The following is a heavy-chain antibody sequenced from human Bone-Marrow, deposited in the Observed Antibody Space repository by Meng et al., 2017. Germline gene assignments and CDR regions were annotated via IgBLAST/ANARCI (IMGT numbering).Heavy chain of an antibody. J-gene: IGHJ4*02. D-gene: IGHD6-19*01. V-gene: IGHV4-34*01. CDR3: ARDGAVAGIQPYYFDY. CDR2: INHSGST. CDR1: GGSFSGYY. Sequence: ESLKISCAVYGGSFSGYYWSWIRQPPGKGLEWIGEINHSGSTNYNPSLKSRVTISVDTSKNQFSLKLSSVTAADTAVYYCARDGAVAGIQPYYFDYWGQGTLVTVSS.